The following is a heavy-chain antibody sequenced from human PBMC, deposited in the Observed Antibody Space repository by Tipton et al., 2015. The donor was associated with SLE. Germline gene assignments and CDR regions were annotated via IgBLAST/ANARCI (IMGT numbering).Heavy chain of an antibody. CDR1: GGSIRSSNW. CDR3: AKDYNHDNADYN. V-gene: IGHV4-4*02. J-gene: IGHJ4*02. CDR2: IHHSGST. Sequence: TLSLTRAVSGGSIRSSNWWSWVRQPPGKGLEWIGEIHHSGSTNSNPSLKSRVTISVDKSKNQFSLKLSSVTVADTAVYYCAKDYNHDNADYNWGQGTLVIVSS. D-gene: IGHD4-17*01.